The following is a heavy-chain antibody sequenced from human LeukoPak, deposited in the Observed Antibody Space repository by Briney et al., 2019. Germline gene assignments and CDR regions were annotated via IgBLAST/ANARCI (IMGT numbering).Heavy chain of an antibody. CDR1: GYTFTSYD. V-gene: IGHV1-8*01. D-gene: IGHD6-19*01. Sequence: ASVKVSCKASGYTFTSYDINWVRQATGQGLEWMGWMNPNSGNTGYAQKFQGRVTMTRNTSISTAYMELSSLRSEDTAVYYCARGVRQWLAPGTYWFDPWGQGTLVNVSS. CDR2: MNPNSGNT. CDR3: ARGVRQWLAPGTYWFDP. J-gene: IGHJ5*02.